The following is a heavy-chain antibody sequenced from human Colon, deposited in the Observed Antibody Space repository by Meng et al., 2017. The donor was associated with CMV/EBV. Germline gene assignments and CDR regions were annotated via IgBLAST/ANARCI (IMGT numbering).Heavy chain of an antibody. CDR1: GFTFSSYS. V-gene: IGHV3-21*06. CDR3: ARDFKSGRP. CDR2: ISPSGNYI. Sequence: GESLKISCAASGFTFSSYSMNWVRQAPGKGLEWVSSISPSGNYIHYADSLKGRFTISRDNTKNSLFLQMNSLRADDTADYYCARDFKSGRPWGQGTLVTVSS. J-gene: IGHJ5*02.